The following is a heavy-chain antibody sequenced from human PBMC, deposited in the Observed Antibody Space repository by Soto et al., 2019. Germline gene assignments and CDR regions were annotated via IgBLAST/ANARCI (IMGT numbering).Heavy chain of an antibody. CDR1: GFSFSSSGVG. CDR2: IYWDEDQ. Sequence: ASGPTLVNPTQTLTLTCTFSGFSFSSSGVGVGWIRQPPGKALEWLALIYWDEDQRYSPSLRSRLTVTKDTSENQVVLTLTDMGPVDTGTYYCAHTQVINSNWNIFDYWGQGAPVTVSS. V-gene: IGHV2-5*02. D-gene: IGHD1-1*01. J-gene: IGHJ4*02. CDR3: AHTQVINSNWNIFDY.